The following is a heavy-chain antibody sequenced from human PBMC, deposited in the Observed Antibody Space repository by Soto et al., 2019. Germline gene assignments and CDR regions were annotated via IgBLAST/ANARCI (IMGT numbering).Heavy chain of an antibody. Sequence: EVQLFESGGVLVQPGGSLRLSCAASGFTFSSYAMSWVRQAPGKELEWVSAISGIGGSTYYADSVKGRSTISRDNSKNTLYLQMNSLRAEDTAVYYCAKDHDYSNYGGFFDYWGQGTLVTVSS. CDR2: ISGIGGST. CDR1: GFTFSSYA. CDR3: AKDHDYSNYGGFFDY. J-gene: IGHJ4*02. V-gene: IGHV3-23*01. D-gene: IGHD4-4*01.